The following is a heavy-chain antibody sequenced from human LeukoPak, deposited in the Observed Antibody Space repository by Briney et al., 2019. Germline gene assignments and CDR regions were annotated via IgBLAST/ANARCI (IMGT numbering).Heavy chain of an antibody. J-gene: IGHJ4*02. V-gene: IGHV3-23*01. CDR3: AKERTLAIYYFDY. CDR1: GFTFDDYG. D-gene: IGHD3-3*01. CDR2: ISGSGGST. Sequence: GGSLRLSCAASGFTFDDYGMTWVRQAPGKGLEWVSAISGSGGSTYYADSVKGRFTVSRDNSKNTLYLQMNSLRAEDTAVYYCAKERTLAIYYFDYWGQGTLVTVSS.